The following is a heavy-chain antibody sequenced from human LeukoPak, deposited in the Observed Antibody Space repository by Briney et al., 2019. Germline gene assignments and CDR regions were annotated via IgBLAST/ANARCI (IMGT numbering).Heavy chain of an antibody. Sequence: PSETLSLTCTVSGGSISSSSYYWGWIRQPPGKGLEWIGSIYYSGSTYYSPSLKSRVTISVDTSKNQFSLKLSSVTAADTAVYYCARAEPSPTNVNRGVIDCWGQGTLVTVSS. CDR3: ARAEPSPTNVNRGVIDC. CDR2: IYYSGST. CDR1: GGSISSSSYY. V-gene: IGHV4-39*07. J-gene: IGHJ4*02. D-gene: IGHD3-10*01.